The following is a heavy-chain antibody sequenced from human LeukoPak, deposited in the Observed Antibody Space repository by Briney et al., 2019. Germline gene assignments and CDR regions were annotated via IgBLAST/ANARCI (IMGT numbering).Heavy chain of an antibody. Sequence: GGSLRLSCAASGFTFSSYWMSWVRQAPGKGLEWVANIKQDGSEKYYVDSVKGRFTISRDNAKNSLYLQMNSLRAEDTAVYYCARVHSGSWQSFDYWGQGTLVTVSS. CDR2: IKQDGSEK. V-gene: IGHV3-7*01. J-gene: IGHJ4*02. CDR3: ARVHSGSWQSFDY. D-gene: IGHD6-13*01. CDR1: GFTFSSYW.